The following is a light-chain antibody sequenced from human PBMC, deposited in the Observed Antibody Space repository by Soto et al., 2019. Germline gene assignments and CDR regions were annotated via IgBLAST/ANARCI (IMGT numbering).Light chain of an antibody. CDR2: SAS. CDR1: QSVSTY. Sequence: EIVLTQSPATLSLSPGERATLSCRASQSVSTYLAWYQQRPGQAPRLLISSASDRATGIPARFSGSGSGTDFTLTISSLEPEDFAIYYCQQRGSWRTFGQGTKVEIK. J-gene: IGKJ1*01. CDR3: QQRGSWRT. V-gene: IGKV3-11*01.